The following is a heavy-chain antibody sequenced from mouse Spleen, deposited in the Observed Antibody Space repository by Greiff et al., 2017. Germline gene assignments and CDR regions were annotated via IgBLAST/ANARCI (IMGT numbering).Heavy chain of an antibody. CDR3: ASYDYGFAY. D-gene: IGHD2-4*01. V-gene: IGHV3-6*02. Sequence: EVKLMESGPGLVKPFQSLSLTCSVTGYSITSGYYWNWILQFPGNKLEWMGSISYDGSNNYNPFLTNRISITRDTSKHQFYLKLNSETTEDTATYYCASYDYGFAYWGQGTLVTVSA. J-gene: IGHJ3*01. CDR1: GYSITSGYY. CDR2: ISYDGSN.